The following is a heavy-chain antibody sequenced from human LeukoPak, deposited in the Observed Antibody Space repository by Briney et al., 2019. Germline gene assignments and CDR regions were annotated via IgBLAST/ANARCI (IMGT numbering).Heavy chain of an antibody. V-gene: IGHV1-69*13. CDR2: IIPIFGTA. D-gene: IGHD6-19*01. CDR1: GGTFSSYA. J-gene: IGHJ6*02. CDR3: ARPSSGWYGAYYHGMDV. Sequence: SVKVSCKASGGTFSSYAISWVRQAPGQGLEWMGGIIPIFGTANYAQKFQGRVTITADESTSTAYMELSSLGSEDTAVYYCARPSSGWYGAYYHGMDVWGQGTTVTGSS.